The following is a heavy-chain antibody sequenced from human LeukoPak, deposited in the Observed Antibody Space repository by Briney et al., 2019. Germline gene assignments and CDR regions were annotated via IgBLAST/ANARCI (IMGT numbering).Heavy chain of an antibody. J-gene: IGHJ6*02. CDR1: VFTFSSDC. CDR3: AKSLGDYVRYYYYGMDV. CDR2: INHNGNVN. Sequence: GGSLTLSCAASVFTFSSDCMHWARHAPWKGLEWVGSINHNGNVNYYVDSVKGRFTISRDNAKNSLYLQMSNLRAEDTAVYFCAKSLGDYVRYYYYGMDVWGQGTTVTVSS. D-gene: IGHD4-17*01. V-gene: IGHV3-7*03.